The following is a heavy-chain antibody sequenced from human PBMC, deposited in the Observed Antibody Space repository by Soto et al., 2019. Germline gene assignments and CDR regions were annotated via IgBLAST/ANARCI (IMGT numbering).Heavy chain of an antibody. CDR2: IIPIFGTA. J-gene: IGHJ4*02. D-gene: IGHD5-12*01. CDR1: GGTFSSYA. V-gene: IGHV1-69*13. CDR3: ARESGYDSGADDY. Sequence: RASVKVSCKASGGTFSSYAISWVRQAPGQGLEWMGGIIPIFGTANYAQKFQGRVTITADESTSTAYMELSSLRSEDMAVYYCARESGYDSGADDYWGQGTLVTVSS.